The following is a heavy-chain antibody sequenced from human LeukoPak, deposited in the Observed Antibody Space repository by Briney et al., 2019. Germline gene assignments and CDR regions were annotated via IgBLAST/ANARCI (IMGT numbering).Heavy chain of an antibody. D-gene: IGHD1-26*01. V-gene: IGHV4-59*01. Sequence: PSETLSLTCTVSSDSISSYYWGWIRQPPGKGLEWIGHIYYSGSTSYNPSLNSRVTISVDTSKNQFSLKLTSVTAVDTAIYYCARMHSGSPDYWGQGTLVTVSS. CDR1: SDSISSYY. J-gene: IGHJ4*02. CDR3: ARMHSGSPDY. CDR2: IYYSGST.